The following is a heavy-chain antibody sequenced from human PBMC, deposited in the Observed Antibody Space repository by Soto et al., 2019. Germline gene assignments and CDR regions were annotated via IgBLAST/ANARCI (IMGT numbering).Heavy chain of an antibody. CDR1: GFTFSSYW. CDR2: INSDGSST. V-gene: IGHV3-74*01. J-gene: IGHJ3*02. Sequence: GGSLRLSCAASGFTFSSYWMHWVRQAPGKGLVWVSRINSDGSSTSYADSVKGRFTISRDNAKNTLYLQMNSLRAEDTAVYYCVRGQWLGAFDIWGQGTMVTVSS. D-gene: IGHD6-19*01. CDR3: VRGQWLGAFDI.